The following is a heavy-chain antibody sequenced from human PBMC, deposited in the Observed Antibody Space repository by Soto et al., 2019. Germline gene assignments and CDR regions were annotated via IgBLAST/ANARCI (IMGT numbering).Heavy chain of an antibody. J-gene: IGHJ5*01. CDR2: VYYNENT. D-gene: IGHD3-10*01. CDR3: ARRERYYGSPGWFDP. CDR1: GASINNFAYY. Sequence: SETLSLTCSVSGASINNFAYYWGWIRQPLGKGLEWIGTVYYNENTYYNPSLKSRVAISVDTAKNQFSLNLRPVTAADTAIYFCARRERYYGSPGWFDPWGQGTLVTVSS. V-gene: IGHV4-39*01.